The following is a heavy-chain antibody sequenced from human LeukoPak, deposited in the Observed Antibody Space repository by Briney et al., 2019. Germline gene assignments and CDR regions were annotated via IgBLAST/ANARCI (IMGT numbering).Heavy chain of an antibody. CDR1: GFTFSSYG. CDR2: IWYDGSNK. Sequence: GRSLRLSCAASGFTFSSYGMHWVRQAPGKGLEWVAVIWYDGSNKYYADSVKGRFTISRDNSKNTLYLQMNSLRAEDTAVYYCVRSAFHAGSGNYYDYWGQGTLVTVSS. CDR3: VRSAFHAGSGNYYDY. J-gene: IGHJ4*02. D-gene: IGHD3-22*01. V-gene: IGHV3-33*01.